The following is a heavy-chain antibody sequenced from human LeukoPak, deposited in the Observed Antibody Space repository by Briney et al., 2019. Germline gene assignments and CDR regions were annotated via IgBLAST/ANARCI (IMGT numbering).Heavy chain of an antibody. J-gene: IGHJ4*02. CDR3: ARGGIAAAGEDY. Sequence: GASVKVSFKASGGTFSIYAISWVRQAPGQGLEWMGRIIPILGIANYAQKFQGRVTITADKSTSTAYMELSSLRSEDTAVYYCARGGIAAAGEDYWGQGTLVTVSS. V-gene: IGHV1-69*04. D-gene: IGHD6-13*01. CDR1: GGTFSIYA. CDR2: IIPILGIA.